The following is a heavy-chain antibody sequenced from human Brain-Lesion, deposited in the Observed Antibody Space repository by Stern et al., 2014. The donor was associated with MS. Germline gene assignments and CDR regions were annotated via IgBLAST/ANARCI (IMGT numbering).Heavy chain of an antibody. Sequence: VQSGAEVKKPGAPVKVSCKASGYTFTGYYMHWVRQAPGQGLEWMGWINPKSGGTNYAQKFQGWVTMTRDTSINTAYMELSRLRSDDTAVYYCATYYYDSTGYNDFWGQGTLVTVSS. CDR1: GYTFTGYY. V-gene: IGHV1-2*04. CDR3: ATYYYDSTGYNDF. CDR2: INPKSGGT. D-gene: IGHD3-22*01. J-gene: IGHJ4*02.